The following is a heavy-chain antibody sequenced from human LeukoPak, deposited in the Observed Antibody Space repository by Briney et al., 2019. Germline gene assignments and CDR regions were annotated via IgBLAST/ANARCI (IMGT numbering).Heavy chain of an antibody. CDR2: INHSGST. CDR1: GGSISSGGYS. D-gene: IGHD3-10*01. V-gene: IGHV4-30-2*01. J-gene: IGHJ5*02. CDR3: ARRSSYYYGSGSYPKPPLGWFDP. Sequence: SETLSLTCAVSGGSISSGGYSWSWIRQPPGKGLEWIGEINHSGSTNYNPSLKSRVTISVDTSKNQFSLKLSSVTAADTAVYYCARRSSYYYGSGSYPKPPLGWFDPWGQGTLVTVSS.